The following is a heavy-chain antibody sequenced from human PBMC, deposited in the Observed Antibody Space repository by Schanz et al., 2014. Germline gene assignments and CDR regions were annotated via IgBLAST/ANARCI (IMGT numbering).Heavy chain of an antibody. V-gene: IGHV1-69*04. CDR3: ARGRGFYDY. D-gene: IGHD3-10*01. Sequence: QVQLVQSGAEMKKPGASVKVSCKTSGYTFSDYGITWVRQAPGQGLEWVGRFIPILDVGNYAQQFQGRVTFTADTSTNTAYMELSSLTSEDTAVHYCARGRGFYDYWGQGTLVNVSS. J-gene: IGHJ4*02. CDR2: FIPILDVG. CDR1: GYTFSDYG.